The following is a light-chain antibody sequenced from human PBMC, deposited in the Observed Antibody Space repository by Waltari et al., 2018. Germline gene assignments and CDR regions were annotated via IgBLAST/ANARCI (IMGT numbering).Light chain of an antibody. CDR1: QDIRYY. V-gene: IGKV1-33*01. CDR2: DAS. CDR3: QQYDNFPLT. Sequence: DIQMTQSPSSLSASVGDRVAITCHASQDIRYYLNWYQQKPGKAPKLLIYDASNLQTGVPSRFSGGRSGTDFTFTISSLQPEDAATYYCQQYDNFPLTFGQGTRLEIK. J-gene: IGKJ5*01.